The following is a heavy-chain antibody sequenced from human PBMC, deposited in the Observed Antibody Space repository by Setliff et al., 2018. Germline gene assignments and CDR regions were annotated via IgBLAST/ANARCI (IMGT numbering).Heavy chain of an antibody. J-gene: IGHJ4*01. V-gene: IGHV3-30*02. CDR2: IRYDGNKK. D-gene: IGHD3-22*01. Sequence: GGSLRLSCAASGFAFSTYGIHWVRHTPGKGLEWVAYIRYDGNKKDYADYVRGRFTISRDDSKNTVSLQMNSLRAEDTAVYYCAKEIQPRRGPVYDSSGLAFDYWGQGTLVTVSS. CDR1: GFAFSTYG. CDR3: AKEIQPRRGPVYDSSGLAFDY.